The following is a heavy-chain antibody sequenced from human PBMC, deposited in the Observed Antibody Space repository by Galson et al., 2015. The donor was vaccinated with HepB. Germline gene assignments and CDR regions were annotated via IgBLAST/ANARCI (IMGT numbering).Heavy chain of an antibody. D-gene: IGHD6-19*01. CDR3: ARDLQQWLVLGLRDYGMDV. V-gene: IGHV3-11*06. CDR1: GFTFSDYY. J-gene: IGHJ6*02. CDR2: ISSSSSYT. Sequence: SLRLSCAASGFTFSDYYMSWLRQAPGKGLEWVSYISSSSSYTNYADSVKGRFTISRDNAKNSLYLQMNSLRAEDTAVYYCARDLQQWLVLGLRDYGMDVWGQGTTVTVSS.